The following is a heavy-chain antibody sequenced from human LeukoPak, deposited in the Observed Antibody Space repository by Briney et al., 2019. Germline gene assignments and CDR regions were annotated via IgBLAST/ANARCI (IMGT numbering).Heavy chain of an antibody. D-gene: IGHD3-16*01. CDR3: ARVFLGSSVQFDP. Sequence: GGSLRLSCAASGFTFNSYGMSWVRQAPGKGLEWVSAISGSGGSTYYADSVKGRFTISRNNSKNTLYLQMNSLRAEDTAVYYCARVFLGSSVQFDPWGQGTLVTVSS. J-gene: IGHJ5*02. CDR1: GFTFNSYG. V-gene: IGHV3-23*01. CDR2: ISGSGGST.